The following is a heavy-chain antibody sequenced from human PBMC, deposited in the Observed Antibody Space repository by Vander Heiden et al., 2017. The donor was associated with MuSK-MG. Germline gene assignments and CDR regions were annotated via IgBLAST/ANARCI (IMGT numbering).Heavy chain of an antibody. V-gene: IGHV3-15*01. Sequence: EVQLVESGGGSVKPGGSLRLACAASGFLFSKAWMSLVRQAPGKGLEWVGRIKSKTDGGTTDYAAPVKGRFTISRDDSKNTLYLQMNSLKTEDTAVYYCTTDKGHYYDSSRHWGQGTLVTVSS. D-gene: IGHD3-22*01. J-gene: IGHJ4*02. CDR1: GFLFSKAW. CDR2: IKSKTDGGTT. CDR3: TTDKGHYYDSSRH.